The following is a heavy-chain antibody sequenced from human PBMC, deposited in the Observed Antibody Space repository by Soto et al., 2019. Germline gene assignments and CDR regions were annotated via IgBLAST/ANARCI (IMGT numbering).Heavy chain of an antibody. CDR3: ARVSSWYGLTSPFDY. CDR2: INPNSGGT. Sequence: ASVKVSCKASGYTFTGYYMHWVRQAPGQGLEWMGWINPNSGGTNYAQKFQGWVTMTRDTSISTAYMELSRLRSDDTAVYYCARVSSWYGLTSPFDYWGQGTLVTVSS. J-gene: IGHJ4*02. D-gene: IGHD6-13*01. V-gene: IGHV1-2*04. CDR1: GYTFTGYY.